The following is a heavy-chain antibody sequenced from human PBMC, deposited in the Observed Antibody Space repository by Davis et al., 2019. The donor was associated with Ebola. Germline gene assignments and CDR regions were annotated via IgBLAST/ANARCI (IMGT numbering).Heavy chain of an antibody. Sequence: GESLKLSCAASGFTFSSYWMHWVRQAPGKGLVWVSCIKSDGSSTTYADSVKGRFTISRDNAKNTLYLQMNSLRAEDTAVYYCARVPTRYCSSTSCIPYYYYYMDVWGKGTTVTVSS. CDR2: IKSDGSST. J-gene: IGHJ6*03. D-gene: IGHD2-2*01. CDR1: GFTFSSYW. CDR3: ARVPTRYCSSTSCIPYYYYYMDV. V-gene: IGHV3-74*01.